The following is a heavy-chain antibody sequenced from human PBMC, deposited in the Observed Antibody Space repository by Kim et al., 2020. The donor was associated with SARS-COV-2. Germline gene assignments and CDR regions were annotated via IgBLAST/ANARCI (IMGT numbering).Heavy chain of an antibody. CDR3: AREGEAAAGTQDYYYYGMDV. Sequence: ASVKVSCKASGYTFTSYGISWVRQAPGQGLEWMGWISAYNGNTNYAQKLQGRVTMTTDTSTSTAYMELRSLRSDDTAVYYCAREGEAAAGTQDYYYYGMDVWGQGTTVTASS. CDR1: GYTFTSYG. V-gene: IGHV1-18*01. D-gene: IGHD6-13*01. CDR2: ISAYNGNT. J-gene: IGHJ6*02.